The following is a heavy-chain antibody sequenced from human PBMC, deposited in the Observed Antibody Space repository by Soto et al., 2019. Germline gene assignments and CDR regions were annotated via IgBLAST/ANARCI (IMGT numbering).Heavy chain of an antibody. V-gene: IGHV3-11*01. Sequence: QVQLVESGGGLVKPGGSLRLSCAASGFTFSDYYMSWIRQAPGKGLEWVSYISSSGSTIYYADSVKGRFTISRDNAKNSLYLQMNSLRAEDTAVYYCARASRAVSLEDTVMVHYYYYYMDVWGKGTTVTVSS. CDR2: ISSSGSTI. CDR3: ARASRAVSLEDTVMVHYYYYYMDV. D-gene: IGHD5-18*01. J-gene: IGHJ6*03. CDR1: GFTFSDYY.